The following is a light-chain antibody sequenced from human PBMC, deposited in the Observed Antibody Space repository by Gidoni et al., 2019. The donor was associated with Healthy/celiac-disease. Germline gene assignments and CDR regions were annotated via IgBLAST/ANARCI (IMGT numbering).Light chain of an antibody. CDR2: AAS. Sequence: DIQMTQSPSSLSASVGDRVTITCRASQSISSYLNWYQQKPGKAPKLLIYAASSLQSGVPSRFSGSGSVTDFTFTISSLQPEDFATYYCQQSYSTLWTFGQGTKVEIK. CDR3: QQSYSTLWT. V-gene: IGKV1-39*01. CDR1: QSISSY. J-gene: IGKJ1*01.